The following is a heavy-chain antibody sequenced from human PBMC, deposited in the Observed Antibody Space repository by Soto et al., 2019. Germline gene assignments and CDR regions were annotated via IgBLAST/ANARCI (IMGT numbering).Heavy chain of an antibody. CDR1: GYTFTSYG. V-gene: IGHV1-18*04. Sequence: ASVKVSCKASGYTFTSYGISWVRQAPGQGLEWMGWISAYNGNTNYAQKLQGRVTMTTDTSTSTAYMELRSLRSDDTAVYYCARDLGAGGSYFLDAFDIWGQGTMVTVSS. CDR3: ARDLGAGGSYFLDAFDI. J-gene: IGHJ3*02. D-gene: IGHD1-26*01. CDR2: ISAYNGNT.